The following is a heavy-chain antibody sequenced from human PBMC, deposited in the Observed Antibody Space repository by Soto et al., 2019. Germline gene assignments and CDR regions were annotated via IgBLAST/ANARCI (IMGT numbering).Heavy chain of an antibody. Sequence: PSETLSLTCAVSGGSISICGYSWSWIRQPPGKGLEWIGYIYHSGSTYYNPSLKSRVTISVDTSKNQLSLKLSSVTAADTAVYYCARDYYGDYFDYWGQGTLVTVSS. J-gene: IGHJ4*02. CDR1: GGSISICGYS. CDR2: IYHSGST. D-gene: IGHD4-17*01. V-gene: IGHV4-61*08. CDR3: ARDYYGDYFDY.